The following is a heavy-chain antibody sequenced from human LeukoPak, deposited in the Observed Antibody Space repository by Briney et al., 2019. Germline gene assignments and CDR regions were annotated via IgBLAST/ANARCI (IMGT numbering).Heavy chain of an antibody. J-gene: IGHJ3*02. CDR2: ISAYNGNT. V-gene: IGHV1-18*03. CDR3: ARQGYYYDSSGYYYRDAFDI. CDR1: GYTFTSYG. Sequence: ASVKVSCKASGYTFTSYGISWVRQAPGQGLEWMGWISAYNGNTNYAQKLQGRVTMTTDTSTSTAYMELRSLRSDDMAVYYCARQGYYYDSSGYYYRDAFDIWGQGTMVTVSS. D-gene: IGHD3-22*01.